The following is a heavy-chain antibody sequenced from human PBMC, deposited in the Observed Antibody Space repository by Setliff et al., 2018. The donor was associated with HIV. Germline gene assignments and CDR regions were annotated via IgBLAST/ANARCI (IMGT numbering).Heavy chain of an antibody. CDR1: GCTFTSYG. CDR2: ISAYNGHT. D-gene: IGHD3-10*01. Sequence: ASVKVSCKASGCTFTSYGISWVRQAPGLGLEWMGWISAYNGHTNYAQKLHGRVTMTTDTSTSTAYMELRSLRSDDTAVYYCARDKTSRYYYTGSAYSDYFDFWGQGTLVTVSS. J-gene: IGHJ4*02. CDR3: ARDKTSRYYYTGSAYSDYFDF. V-gene: IGHV1-18*01.